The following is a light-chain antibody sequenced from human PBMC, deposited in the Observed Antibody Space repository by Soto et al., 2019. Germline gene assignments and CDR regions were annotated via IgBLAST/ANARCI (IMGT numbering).Light chain of an antibody. J-gene: IGKJ1*01. Sequence: EIVLTQSPGTLSLSPWERATLSCRASRIISSSSLAWYQQKPGQAPRLLIYAASSRATGIPDRFSDRGSGTDFTLTISRLEPEDYAVYYCQQYGSSPRTFGQGTKVDIK. CDR2: AAS. CDR3: QQYGSSPRT. V-gene: IGKV3-20*01. CDR1: RIISSSS.